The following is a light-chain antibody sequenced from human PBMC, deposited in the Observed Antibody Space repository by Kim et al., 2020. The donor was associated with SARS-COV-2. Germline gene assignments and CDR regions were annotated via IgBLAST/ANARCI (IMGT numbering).Light chain of an antibody. CDR1: SNDIGIYNR. J-gene: IGLJ1*01. CDR2: EVT. V-gene: IGLV2-18*02. CDR3: SSYTSRNIYV. Sequence: SALTQPPSVSGSPGQSVTISCTGTSNDIGIYNRVSWYQQPPGTAPKLIIYEVTNRPSGVPDRFSGSKSGNTASLIISGLQAEDEADYYCSSYTSRNIYVFGIGTKVTVL.